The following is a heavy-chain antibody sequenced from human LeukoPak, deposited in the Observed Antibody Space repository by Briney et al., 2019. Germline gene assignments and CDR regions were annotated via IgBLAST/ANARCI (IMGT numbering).Heavy chain of an antibody. V-gene: IGHV3-7*01. J-gene: IGHJ5*02. D-gene: IGHD2-21*02. CDR2: IKQDESAK. Sequence: GGSLRLSCAASGFIFSNYWMSWVRQAPGKGLEWVAKIKQDESAKYYVDSVKGRFTISRDNAKNSLYLQMNSLRAEDTAVYYCARDYCCGDCYSEGGHYNLFDPWGQGTLVTVSS. CDR1: GFIFSNYW. CDR3: ARDYCCGDCYSEGGHYNLFDP.